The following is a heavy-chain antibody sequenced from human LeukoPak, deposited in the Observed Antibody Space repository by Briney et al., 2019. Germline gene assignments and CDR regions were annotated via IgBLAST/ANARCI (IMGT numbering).Heavy chain of an antibody. CDR1: GFTVSSNY. Sequence: GGSLRLSCAASGFTVSSNYMNWVRQAPGKGLEWVSMIYPNGNTFYTNSVKGRFTMSRDNSKNTLDLQMSSLRAEDTAVYYCANNDIVPAAIPNYWGQGTLVTVSS. CDR3: ANNDIVPAAIPNY. D-gene: IGHD2-2*01. V-gene: IGHV3-66*01. J-gene: IGHJ4*02. CDR2: IYPNGNT.